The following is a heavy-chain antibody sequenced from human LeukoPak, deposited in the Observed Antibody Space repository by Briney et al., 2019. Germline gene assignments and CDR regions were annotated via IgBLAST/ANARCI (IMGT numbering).Heavy chain of an antibody. V-gene: IGHV4-59*08. CDR2: IYYSGST. Sequence: SEALSLTCSVSVGSIIRYYLSWIRQPPGKGLEWMAYIYYSGSTMYNPSLYSRVTILMDTSKYQISLKVSCVSAGDTAVYYCARHRNSGFDHWGQGTGVSVSS. D-gene: IGHD1-14*01. J-gene: IGHJ4*02. CDR1: VGSIIRYY. CDR3: ARHRNSGFDH.